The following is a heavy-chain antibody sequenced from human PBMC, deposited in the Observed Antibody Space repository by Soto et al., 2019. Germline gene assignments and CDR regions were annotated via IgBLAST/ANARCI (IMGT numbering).Heavy chain of an antibody. J-gene: IGHJ3*02. V-gene: IGHV1-69*13. CDR2: IIPIFGTA. D-gene: IGHD6-19*01. CDR3: ASWRGSSGWLNYHDAFDI. Sequence: ASVKVSCKASGGTFSSYAISWVRQAPGQGLEWMGGIIPIFGTANYAQKFQGRVTITADESTSTAYMELSSLRSEDTAVYYCASWRGSSGWLNYHDAFDIWGQGTMVTVSS. CDR1: GGTFSSYA.